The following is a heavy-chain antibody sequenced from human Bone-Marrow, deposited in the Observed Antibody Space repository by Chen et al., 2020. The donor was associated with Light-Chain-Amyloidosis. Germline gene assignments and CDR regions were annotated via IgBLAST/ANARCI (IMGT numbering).Heavy chain of an antibody. J-gene: IGHJ4*02. D-gene: IGHD5-12*01. CDR3: ARRRDGYNFDY. CDR2: IYPDDSDA. V-gene: IGHV5-51*01. Sequence: EVQLEQSGPEVKKPGESLEISCKGSGYTFPNYWIGWVRQMPGKGLEWMGVIYPDDSDARYSPSFAGQVTISADKSIPTAYLQWRSLKASDTAMYYCARRRDGYNFDYWGQGTLVTVSS. CDR1: GYTFPNYW.